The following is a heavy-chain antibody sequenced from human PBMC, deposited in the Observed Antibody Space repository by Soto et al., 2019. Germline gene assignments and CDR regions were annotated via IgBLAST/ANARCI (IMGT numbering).Heavy chain of an antibody. CDR2: IIPLFGTT. Sequence: SVKVSCKAYGGTFSSYGISWVRQAPGQGLEWMGGIIPLFGTTNFAHKFKGRVTITADESTSTVYMELSSLRFEDTAIYYCARAHGSSWYNWFDPWGQGTLVTVSS. V-gene: IGHV1-69*13. D-gene: IGHD6-19*01. CDR3: ARAHGSSWYNWFDP. J-gene: IGHJ5*02. CDR1: GGTFSSYG.